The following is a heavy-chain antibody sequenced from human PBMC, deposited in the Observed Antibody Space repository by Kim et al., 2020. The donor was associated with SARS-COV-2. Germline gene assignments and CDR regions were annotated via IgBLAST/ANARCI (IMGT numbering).Heavy chain of an antibody. Sequence: ASVKVSCKASGYTFTSYAMHWVRQAPGQRLEWMGWINAGNGNTKYSQKFQGRVTITRDTSASTAYMELSSLRSEDTAVYYCARDRGIAVAPKPPDYWGQGTLVTVSS. V-gene: IGHV1-3*01. CDR1: GYTFTSYA. J-gene: IGHJ4*02. D-gene: IGHD6-19*01. CDR3: ARDRGIAVAPKPPDY. CDR2: INAGNGNT.